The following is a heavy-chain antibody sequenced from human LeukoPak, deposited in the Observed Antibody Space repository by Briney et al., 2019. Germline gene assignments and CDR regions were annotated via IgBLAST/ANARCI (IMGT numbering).Heavy chain of an antibody. CDR1: GYTFTAYY. D-gene: IGHD6-13*01. J-gene: IGHJ4*02. CDR3: ARGGYTSSWYEVDFDY. Sequence: ASVKVSCKASGYTFTAYYMHWVRQAPGQGLEWMGWINPNGGGTKYAQKFQGRVTLTRDTSISTAYMELSSLRSDNTAVYFCARGGYTSSWYEVDFDYWGQGTLVTVSS. CDR2: INPNGGGT. V-gene: IGHV1-2*02.